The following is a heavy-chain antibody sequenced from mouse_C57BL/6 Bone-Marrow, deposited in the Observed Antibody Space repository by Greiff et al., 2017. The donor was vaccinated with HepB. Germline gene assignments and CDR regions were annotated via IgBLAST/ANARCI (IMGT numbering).Heavy chain of an antibody. J-gene: IGHJ4*01. V-gene: IGHV1-64*01. CDR2: IHPNSGST. CDR3: ARPYGSSLYYAMDD. D-gene: IGHD1-1*01. CDR1: GYTFTSYW. Sequence: QVQLQQPGAELVKPGASVKLSCKASGYTFTSYWMHWVKQRPGQGLEWIGMIHPNSGSTNYNEKFKSKATLTVDKSSSTAYMQLSSLTSEDSAVYYCARPYGSSLYYAMDDWGQGTSVTVSS.